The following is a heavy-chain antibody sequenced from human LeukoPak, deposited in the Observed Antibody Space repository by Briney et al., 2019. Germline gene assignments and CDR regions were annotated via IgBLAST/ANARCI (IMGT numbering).Heavy chain of an antibody. J-gene: IGHJ6*03. CDR1: GFTFSSYW. CDR2: INSDGSST. V-gene: IGHV3-74*01. D-gene: IGHD3-10*01. Sequence: GGSLRLSCAASGFTFSSYWMHWVRQAPGKGLVWVSRINSDGSSTSYADSVKGRFTISRDNAKNTLYLQMNSLRAEDTAVYYCARAEYYYGSGSYAYYYYMDVWGKGTTVTVSS. CDR3: ARAEYYYGSGSYAYYYYMDV.